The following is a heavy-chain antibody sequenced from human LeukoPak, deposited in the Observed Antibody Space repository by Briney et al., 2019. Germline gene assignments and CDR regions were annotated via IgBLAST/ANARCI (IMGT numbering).Heavy chain of an antibody. CDR2: IYHSGST. CDR1: GYSISSGYY. CDR3: ARDGPYYYDSSGYYDAFDI. J-gene: IGHJ3*02. Sequence: SETLSLTCTVSGYSISSGYYWGWIRQPPGKGLEWIGSIYHSGSTYYNPSLKSRVTMSLDTSKNQFSLKLSSVTAADTAVYYCARDGPYYYDSSGYYDAFDIWGQGTMVTVSS. V-gene: IGHV4-38-2*02. D-gene: IGHD3-22*01.